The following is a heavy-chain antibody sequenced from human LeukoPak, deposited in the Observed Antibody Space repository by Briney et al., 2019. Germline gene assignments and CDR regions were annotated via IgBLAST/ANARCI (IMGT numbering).Heavy chain of an antibody. J-gene: IGHJ4*02. V-gene: IGHV3-66*02. D-gene: IGHD3-22*01. CDR3: AKDWGSTYYYDSSGSPGDY. CDR2: IYSGGST. Sequence: GGSLRLSCAASGFTVSSNYMSWVRQAPGKGLEWVSVIYSGGSTYYADSVKGRFTISRDNSKNTLYLQMNSLRAEDTAVYYCAKDWGSTYYYDSSGSPGDYWGQGTLVTVSS. CDR1: GFTVSSNY.